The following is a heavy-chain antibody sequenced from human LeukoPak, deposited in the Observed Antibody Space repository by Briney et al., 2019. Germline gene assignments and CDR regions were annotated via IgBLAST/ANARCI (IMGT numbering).Heavy chain of an antibody. CDR2: INHSGST. CDR1: GFTFRSYG. J-gene: IGHJ4*02. Sequence: GSLRLSCATSGFTFRSYGMHWIRQPPGKGLEWIGEINHSGSTNYNPSLKSRVTIPVDTSKNQFSLKQSSVTAADTAVYYCVLFDSSVNPHDYWGQGTLVTVSS. V-gene: IGHV4-34*08. D-gene: IGHD3-22*01. CDR3: VLFDSSVNPHDY.